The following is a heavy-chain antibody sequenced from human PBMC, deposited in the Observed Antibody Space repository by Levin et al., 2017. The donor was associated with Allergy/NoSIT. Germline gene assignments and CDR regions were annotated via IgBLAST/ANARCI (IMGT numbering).Heavy chain of an antibody. Sequence: GESLKISCAASGFTFSSYSMNWVRQAPGKGLEWVSSISSSSSYIYYADSVKGRFTISRDNAKNSLYLQMNSLRAEDTAVYYCAREFHGSGWYRPASTYYYYYGMDVWGQGTTVTVSS. J-gene: IGHJ6*02. D-gene: IGHD6-19*01. CDR2: ISSSSSYI. V-gene: IGHV3-21*01. CDR1: GFTFSSYS. CDR3: AREFHGSGWYRPASTYYYYYGMDV.